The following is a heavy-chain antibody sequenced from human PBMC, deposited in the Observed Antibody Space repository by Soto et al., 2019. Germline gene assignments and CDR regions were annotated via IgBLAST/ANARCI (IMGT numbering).Heavy chain of an antibody. CDR1: GFTFSRYA. V-gene: IGHV3-23*01. CDR2: ISGSASST. D-gene: IGHD6-6*01. J-gene: IGHJ6*02. CDR3: AKDRYSSSQDYYYYDMDV. Sequence: GGSLRLSCAASGFTFSRYAMSWVRQAPGKGLEWVSSISGSASSTYYADSVKGRFTISRDNSKNTLYLQMNSLRAEATAVYYCAKDRYSSSQDYYYYDMDVWGQGTTVTVSS.